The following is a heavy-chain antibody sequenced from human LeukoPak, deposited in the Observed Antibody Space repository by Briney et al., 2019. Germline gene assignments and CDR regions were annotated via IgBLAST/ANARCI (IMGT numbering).Heavy chain of an antibody. J-gene: IGHJ4*02. CDR1: GYTFTGYY. CDR2: INPNSGGA. CDR3: ARPAAAGRGFDY. Sequence: ASVKVSCKASGYTFTGYYMHRVRQAPGQGLEWMGWINPNSGGANYAQKFQGRVTMTRDTSISTAYMELSRLRSDDTAVYYCARPAAAGRGFDYWGQGTLVTVSS. V-gene: IGHV1-2*02. D-gene: IGHD6-13*01.